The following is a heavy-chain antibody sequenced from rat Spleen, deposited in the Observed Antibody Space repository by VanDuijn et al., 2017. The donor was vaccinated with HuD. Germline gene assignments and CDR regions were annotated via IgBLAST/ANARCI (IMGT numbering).Heavy chain of an antibody. CDR3: ATYYTGDYFDY. CDR1: GFSLISYA. J-gene: IGHJ2*01. CDR2: IWGDGST. Sequence: QVQLKESGPGLVQSSQTLSLTCTVSGFSLISYAVNWVRQPPGKGLEWMGGIWGDGSTNYNSALKSRLSISRDNSKSQVFLKMNSLQTEDTAIYFCATYYTGDYFDYWGQGVMVTVAS. D-gene: IGHD1-1*01. V-gene: IGHV2-13*01.